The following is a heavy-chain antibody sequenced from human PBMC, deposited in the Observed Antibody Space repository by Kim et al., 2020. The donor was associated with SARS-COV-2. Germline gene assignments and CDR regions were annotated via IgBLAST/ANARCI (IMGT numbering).Heavy chain of an antibody. CDR2: IYYSGST. Sequence: SETLSLTCTVSGGSISSSSYYWGWIRQPPGKGLEWLGSIYYSGSTYYNPSLKSRVTISVDTSKNQFPLKLSSVTAADTAVYYCARQVQQLVLLYCQHWGQGTLVTVPS. CDR1: GGSISSSSYY. CDR3: ARQVQQLVLLYCQH. D-gene: IGHD6-13*01. V-gene: IGHV4-39*01. J-gene: IGHJ1*01.